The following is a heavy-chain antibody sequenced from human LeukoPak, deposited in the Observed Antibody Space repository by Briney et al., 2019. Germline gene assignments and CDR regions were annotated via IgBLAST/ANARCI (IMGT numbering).Heavy chain of an antibody. V-gene: IGHV4-34*01. CDR2: INHSGST. D-gene: IGHD6-19*01. Sequence: SGTLSLTCAVYGGSFSGYYWSWIRQPPGKGLEWIGEINHSGSTNYNPSLKSRVTISVDTSKNQFSLKLSSVTAADTAVYYCARGLRIAVAGHTDYYYYYGMDVWGQGTTVTVSS. J-gene: IGHJ6*02. CDR1: GGSFSGYY. CDR3: ARGLRIAVAGHTDYYYYYGMDV.